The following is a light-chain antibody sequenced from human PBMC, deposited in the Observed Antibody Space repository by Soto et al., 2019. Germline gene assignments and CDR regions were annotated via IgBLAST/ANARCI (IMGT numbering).Light chain of an antibody. V-gene: IGLV2-23*02. CDR3: CSSGGSPTYV. Sequence: QSALTQPASVSGSPGQAITISCTGTSSNVGSYKIVSWYQQHPGKSPKLMIFEVNKRPSGVSNRFSVSKSGNTASLTISGLKVEDEADYYCCSSGGSPTYVFGTGTKVTVL. CDR1: SSNVGSYKI. CDR2: EVN. J-gene: IGLJ1*01.